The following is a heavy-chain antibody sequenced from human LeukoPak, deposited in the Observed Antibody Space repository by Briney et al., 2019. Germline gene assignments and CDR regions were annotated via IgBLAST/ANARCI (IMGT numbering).Heavy chain of an antibody. D-gene: IGHD5-12*01. CDR1: GYTFTGQD. Sequence: GASVKVSCKASGYTFTGQDMHWVRQASGQALEWMVWINPNTGGTNYAQKFQGRVTMIRDTTISTAYMELNWLTSDDTAVYYCASYPRYMSSPPFDYWGQGTLVTVSS. V-gene: IGHV1-2*02. CDR2: INPNTGGT. CDR3: ASYPRYMSSPPFDY. J-gene: IGHJ4*02.